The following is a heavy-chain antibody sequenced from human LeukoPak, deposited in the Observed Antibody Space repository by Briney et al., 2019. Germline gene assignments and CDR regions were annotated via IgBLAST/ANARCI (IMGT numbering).Heavy chain of an antibody. J-gene: IGHJ4*02. CDR2: IWYDGSNK. CDR3: AKDTDYDSSGYSPH. V-gene: IGHV3-33*06. D-gene: IGHD3-22*01. Sequence: GGSLRLSCAASGFTFSSYGMHWVRQAPGKGLEWVAVIWYDGSNKYYADSAKGRFTISRDNSKNTLYLQMNSLRAEDTAVYYCAKDTDYDSSGYSPHWGQGTLVTVSS. CDR1: GFTFSSYG.